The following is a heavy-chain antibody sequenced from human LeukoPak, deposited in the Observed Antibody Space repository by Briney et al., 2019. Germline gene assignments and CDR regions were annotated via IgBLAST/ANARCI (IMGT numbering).Heavy chain of an antibody. J-gene: IGHJ4*02. CDR1: GFTFSSYE. V-gene: IGHV3-21*05. CDR2: ISSSSYI. CDR3: ARVFYCSGGSCYSFDY. D-gene: IGHD2-15*01. Sequence: GGSLRLSCAASGFTFSSYEMNWVRQAPGKGLEWVSYISSSSYIYYAASVKGRFTISRDNAKNSLYLQMNSLRAEDTAVYYCARVFYCSGGSCYSFDYWGQGTLVTVSS.